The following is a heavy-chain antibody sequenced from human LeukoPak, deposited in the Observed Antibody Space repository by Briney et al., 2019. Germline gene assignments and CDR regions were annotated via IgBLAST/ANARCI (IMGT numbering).Heavy chain of an antibody. J-gene: IGHJ4*02. CDR2: IYYSGST. CDR3: ARQSAYYYDSSGYGY. D-gene: IGHD3-22*01. V-gene: IGHV4-39*01. CDR1: GGSIGSSSYY. Sequence: SETLSLTCTVSGGSIGSSSYYWGWIRQPPGKGLEWIGSIYYSGSTYYNPSLKSRVTISVDTSKNQFSLKLSSVTAADTAVYYCARQSAYYYDSSGYGYWGQGTLVTVSS.